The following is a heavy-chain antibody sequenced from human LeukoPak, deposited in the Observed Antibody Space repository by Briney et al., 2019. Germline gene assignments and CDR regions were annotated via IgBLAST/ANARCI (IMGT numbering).Heavy chain of an antibody. CDR3: ARTRVSGSPHDAFDI. D-gene: IGHD1-26*01. CDR2: IIPIFGTA. CDR1: GGTFSSYA. Sequence: SVKVSCKASGGTFSSYAISWVRQAPGQGLEWMGRIIPIFGTANYAQKLQGRVTMTTDTSTSTAYMELRSLRSDDTAVYYCARTRVSGSPHDAFDIWGQGTMVTVSS. J-gene: IGHJ3*02. V-gene: IGHV1-69*05.